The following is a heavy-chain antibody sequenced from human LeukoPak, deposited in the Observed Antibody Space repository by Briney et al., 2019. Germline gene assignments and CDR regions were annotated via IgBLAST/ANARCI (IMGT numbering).Heavy chain of an antibody. Sequence: PSETLSLTCTVSGGSISSYYWSWIRQHPGKGLEWIGYIYYSGSTYYNPSLKSRVTISVDTSKNQFSLNLNSVTAADTAVYYCATYGGNAFDIWGQGTMVTVSS. D-gene: IGHD4-23*01. CDR2: IYYSGST. V-gene: IGHV4-59*06. CDR3: ATYGGNAFDI. J-gene: IGHJ3*02. CDR1: GGSISSYY.